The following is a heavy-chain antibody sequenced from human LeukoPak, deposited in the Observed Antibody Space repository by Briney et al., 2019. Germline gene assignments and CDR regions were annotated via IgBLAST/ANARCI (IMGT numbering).Heavy chain of an antibody. D-gene: IGHD3-9*01. Sequence: PSETLSLTCTVSGGSISSSSYYWGWIRQPPGKGLEWIGSIYYSGSTYYNPSLKSRVTISVDTSKNQFSLKLSSVTAADTAVYYCARNGHVLRYFDWLFLFDYWGQGTLVTVSS. J-gene: IGHJ4*02. CDR2: IYYSGST. V-gene: IGHV4-39*07. CDR3: ARNGHVLRYFDWLFLFDY. CDR1: GGSISSSSYY.